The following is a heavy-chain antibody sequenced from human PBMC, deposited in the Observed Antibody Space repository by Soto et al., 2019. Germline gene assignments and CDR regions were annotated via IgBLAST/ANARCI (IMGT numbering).Heavy chain of an antibody. V-gene: IGHV4-34*01. D-gene: IGHD4-17*01. CDR2: INHSRST. Sequence: PSETLSLTCAVYGGSFSGYYWSWIRQPPGKGLERIGEINHSRSTNYNPSLKSRVTISVDTSKNQFSLKLSSVTAADTAVYYCARVTPTRTTVTNRNRYYFDYWGQGTLVTVSS. J-gene: IGHJ4*02. CDR3: ARVTPTRTTVTNRNRYYFDY. CDR1: GGSFSGYY.